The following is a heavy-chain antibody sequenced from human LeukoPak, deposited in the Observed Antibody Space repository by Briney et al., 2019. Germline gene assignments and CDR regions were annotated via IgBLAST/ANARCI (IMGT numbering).Heavy chain of an antibody. CDR2: IYYSGST. D-gene: IGHD3-9*01. J-gene: IGHJ5*02. Sequence: SQTLSLTCTVSGGSISSGGYYWSWIRQHPGKGLEWIGYIYYSGSTYYNPSLKSRVTISVDTSKNQFSLKLSSVTAADTAVYYCARNGRYFDWLPFNWFDPWGQGAQITVSS. V-gene: IGHV4-31*03. CDR3: ARNGRYFDWLPFNWFDP. CDR1: GGSISSGGYY.